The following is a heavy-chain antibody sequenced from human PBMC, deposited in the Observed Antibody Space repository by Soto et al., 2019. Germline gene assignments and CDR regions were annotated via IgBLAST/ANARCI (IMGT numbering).Heavy chain of an antibody. CDR1: GFTFNNYA. Sequence: LRLSCAASGFTFNNYAMHWVRQDPGKGLEWVAAISYGGRNQYYADSVKGRFTISRDNSKNALFLQMNSLRADDTAVYYCARDLMPGAAPWKEYSQYGAQGPRVTV. D-gene: IGHD6-13*01. CDR3: ARDLMPGAAPWKEYSQY. CDR2: ISYGGRNQ. V-gene: IGHV3-30*04. J-gene: IGHJ1*01.